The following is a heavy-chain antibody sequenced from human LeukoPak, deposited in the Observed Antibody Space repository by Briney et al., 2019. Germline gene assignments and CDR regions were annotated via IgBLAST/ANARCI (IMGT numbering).Heavy chain of an antibody. Sequence: APVKVSCKASGYTFSHYAMHWVRQAPGQRFEWMGWIDAGNGDTRYSRKFQGRVTITRDTSASTAYIELRSLRSEDTAMYYCARGSTSDWPLDHWGQETLVTISS. CDR1: GYTFSHYA. D-gene: IGHD2-2*01. CDR3: ARGSTSDWPLDH. V-gene: IGHV1-3*01. J-gene: IGHJ4*02. CDR2: IDAGNGDT.